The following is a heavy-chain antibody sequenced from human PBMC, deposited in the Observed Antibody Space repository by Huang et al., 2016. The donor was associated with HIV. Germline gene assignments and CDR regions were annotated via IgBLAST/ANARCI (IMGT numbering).Heavy chain of an antibody. CDR3: AREKAADSAWYGVYYFDY. V-gene: IGHV4-34*01. D-gene: IGHD6-19*01. J-gene: IGHJ4*02. CDR2: INHIGKT. CDR1: GGSFSGYY. Sequence: QVQLRQWGAGLVKPSETLSLTCAVYGGSFSGYYWTWIRQSPGKGLEGIGEINHIGKTNDLPSLKSRVTISKGTAKNQFSLQLTSVSAADTGVYFCAREKAADSAWYGVYYFDYWGEGALVTVTS.